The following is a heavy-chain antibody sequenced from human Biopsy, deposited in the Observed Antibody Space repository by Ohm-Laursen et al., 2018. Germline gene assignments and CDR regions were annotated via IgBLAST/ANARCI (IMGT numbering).Heavy chain of an antibody. J-gene: IGHJ4*02. Sequence: SLRLSCAASGFSVNDNYMSWVRQAPGKGLEWVSFIYGDGRTFYAGSVKDRFTLSSDTSNNLMFLQMESLRADDTAVYYCARGGIVSVHSYGRMGLFYFDSWGQGILVTVAS. CDR3: ARGGIVSVHSYGRMGLFYFDS. D-gene: IGHD5-18*01. CDR2: IYGDGRT. CDR1: GFSVNDNY. V-gene: IGHV3-53*01.